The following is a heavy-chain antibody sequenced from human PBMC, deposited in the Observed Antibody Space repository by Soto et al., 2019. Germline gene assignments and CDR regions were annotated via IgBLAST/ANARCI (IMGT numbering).Heavy chain of an antibody. CDR1: GFTFSSYA. J-gene: IGHJ5*02. D-gene: IGHD6-13*01. Sequence: LRLSCAASGFTFSSYAMSWVRQAPGKGLEWVSAISGSGGSTYYADSVKGRFTISRDNSKNTLYLQMNSLRAEDTAVYYCAKEAYSSSWYIRGNWFDPWGQGTLVTVSS. V-gene: IGHV3-23*01. CDR2: ISGSGGST. CDR3: AKEAYSSSWYIRGNWFDP.